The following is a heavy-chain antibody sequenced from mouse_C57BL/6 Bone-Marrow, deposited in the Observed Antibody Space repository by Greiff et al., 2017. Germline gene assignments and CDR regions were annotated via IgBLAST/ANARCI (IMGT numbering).Heavy chain of an antibody. CDR2: IWTGGGT. V-gene: IGHV2-9-1*01. D-gene: IGHD2-2*01. Sequence: VKLMESGPGLVAPSQSLSITCTVSGFSLTSYAISWVRQPPGKGLEWLGVIWTGGGTNYNSALKSRLSISKDNSKSQVFLKMNSLETADTARYYCARNYGYDGYAMDYWGQGTSVTVSS. CDR1: GFSLTSYA. CDR3: ARNYGYDGYAMDY. J-gene: IGHJ4*01.